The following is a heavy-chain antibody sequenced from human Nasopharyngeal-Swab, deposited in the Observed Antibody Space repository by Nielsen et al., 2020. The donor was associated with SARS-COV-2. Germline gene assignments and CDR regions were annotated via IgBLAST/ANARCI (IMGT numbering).Heavy chain of an antibody. J-gene: IGHJ5*02. CDR2: VNLDGSEK. V-gene: IGHV3-7*05. CDR3: ARDQWQQLVS. CDR1: GFTFSSYW. Sequence: LSLTCAASGFTFSSYWMSWVRQVPGKGLEWVANVNLDGSEKYYVDSVKGRFTISRDNAKKSLYLQMNTLRAEDTAVYYCARDQWQQLVSWGQGTLVTVSS. D-gene: IGHD6-13*01.